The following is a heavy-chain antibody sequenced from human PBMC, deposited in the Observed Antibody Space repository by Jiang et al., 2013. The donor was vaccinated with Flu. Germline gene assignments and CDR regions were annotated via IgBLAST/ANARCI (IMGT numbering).Heavy chain of an antibody. J-gene: IGHJ4*02. CDR1: GYTLTELS. D-gene: IGHD3-22*01. V-gene: IGHV1-24*01. Sequence: GAEVKKPGASVKVSCKVSGYTLTELSMHWVRQAPGKGLEWMGGFDPEDGETIYAQKFQGRVTMTEDTSTDTAYMELSSLRSEDTAVYYCATEPFSLTHDSSGYYPADNFDYWGQGTLVTVSS. CDR2: FDPEDGET. CDR3: ATEPFSLTHDSSGYYPADNFDY.